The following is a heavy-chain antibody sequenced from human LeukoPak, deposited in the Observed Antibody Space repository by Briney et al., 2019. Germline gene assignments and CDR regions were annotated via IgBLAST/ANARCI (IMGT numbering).Heavy chain of an antibody. Sequence: GGSLRLSCAASGFNLSSYSMNWVRQAPGKGLEWVSSISSSSTYIYSADSVKGRFTISRDNAKNSLYLQMDSLRAEDTAVYYCARTIMGTFDAFDIWGQGTMVTVSS. CDR3: ARTIMGTFDAFDI. V-gene: IGHV3-21*01. D-gene: IGHD7-27*01. CDR2: ISSSSTYI. CDR1: GFNLSSYS. J-gene: IGHJ3*02.